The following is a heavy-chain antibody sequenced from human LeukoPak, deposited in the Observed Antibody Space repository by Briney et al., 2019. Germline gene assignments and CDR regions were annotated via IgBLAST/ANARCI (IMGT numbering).Heavy chain of an antibody. V-gene: IGHV1-2*02. J-gene: IGHJ3*02. CDR2: INPNSGGS. D-gene: IGHD6-6*01. CDR1: GYTFTAYY. Sequence: ASVKVSCKASGYTFTAYYMHWVRQAPGQGLESMGWINPNSGGSNYAQKFQGRVTMTRDTSITTAYMELTRLTSDDTAMYYCARNLEYSRSSGAFDIWGQGTMVTVSS. CDR3: ARNLEYSRSSGAFDI.